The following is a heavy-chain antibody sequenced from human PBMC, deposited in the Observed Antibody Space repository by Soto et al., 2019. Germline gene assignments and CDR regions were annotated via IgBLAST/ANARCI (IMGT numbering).Heavy chain of an antibody. CDR3: ARDKVGMVDY. CDR2: MNPNSGNT. V-gene: IGHV1-8*01. D-gene: IGHD5-12*01. Sequence: QVQLVQSGAEVKKPGASVKVSCKASGYTFTSYDINWVRQATGQGLEWMGWMNPNSGNTGYAQKFQRRVTMPGNTSLSTAYTELRRLRPGGTAVYYGARDKVGMVDYWGQGTLVSVSS. CDR1: GYTFTSYD. J-gene: IGHJ4*01.